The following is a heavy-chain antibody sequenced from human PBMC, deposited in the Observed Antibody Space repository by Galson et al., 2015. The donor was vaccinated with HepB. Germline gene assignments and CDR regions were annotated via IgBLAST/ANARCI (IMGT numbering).Heavy chain of an antibody. CDR3: ARGGGYSYGFIGANWFDP. J-gene: IGHJ5*02. CDR2: IYSTGST. D-gene: IGHD5-18*01. V-gene: IGHV3-53*01. Sequence: SLRLSCAASRFTVSGNYMGWVRQAPGKGLEWVSVIYSTGSTYYADSVKGRFTISRENSKNMLYLQMNSLRAEDTAVYYCARGGGYSYGFIGANWFDPWGQGTLVTVSS. CDR1: RFTVSGNY.